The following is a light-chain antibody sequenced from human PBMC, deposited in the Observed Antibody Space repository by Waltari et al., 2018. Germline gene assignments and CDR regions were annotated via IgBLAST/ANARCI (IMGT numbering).Light chain of an antibody. Sequence: EVEMTQSPATLSVSPGERVTLSCRASQSVSINLSGYQQKPGQAPRLLMYSASIRAAGVPARFSGSGSGTEFALTISSLQSEDIAVYYCQQHNDWPRTFGQGTKVEI. CDR2: SAS. CDR3: QQHNDWPRT. CDR1: QSVSIN. V-gene: IGKV3-15*01. J-gene: IGKJ1*01.